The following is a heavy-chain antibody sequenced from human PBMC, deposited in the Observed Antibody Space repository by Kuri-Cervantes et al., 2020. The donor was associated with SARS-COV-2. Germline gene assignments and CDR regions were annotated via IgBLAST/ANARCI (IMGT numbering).Heavy chain of an antibody. CDR3: ARDGSGAVATIARFFDY. J-gene: IGHJ4*02. CDR1: GFTFNKYN. D-gene: IGHD5-24*01. V-gene: IGHV3-33*01. Sequence: GGSLRLSCAASGFTFNKYNMHWVRQAPGKGLEWVAAIWYDGGNKYYVDSVKGRFTISRDNSKNSVSLEMNSLRAKDTAIYYCARDGSGAVATIARFFDYWGQGTLVTVSS. CDR2: IWYDGGNK.